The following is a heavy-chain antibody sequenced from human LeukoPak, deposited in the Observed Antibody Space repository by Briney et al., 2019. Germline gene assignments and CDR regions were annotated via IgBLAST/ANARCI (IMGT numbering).Heavy chain of an antibody. J-gene: IGHJ5*02. Sequence: SETLSLTCTVSGGSISSYYWSWIRQPPGKGLEWIGYIYYSGSTTYNPSLKSRVTISVDTSKNQFSLKLSSVTAADTAVYYCARDLCSSTSCYGSHWFDPWGQGTLVTVSS. CDR2: IYYSGST. CDR1: GGSISSYY. D-gene: IGHD2-2*01. V-gene: IGHV4-59*01. CDR3: ARDLCSSTSCYGSHWFDP.